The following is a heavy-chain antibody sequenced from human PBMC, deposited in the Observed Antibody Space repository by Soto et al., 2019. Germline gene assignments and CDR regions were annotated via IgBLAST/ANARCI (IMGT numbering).Heavy chain of an antibody. CDR2: IRNNGRT. V-gene: IGHV4-59*13. CDR1: GGSITSYY. Sequence: QVQLQESGPGLVKPSETLSLTCNVSGGSITSYYWAWIRQPPGKGLEWIAYIRNNGRTNYNPSLQSRLSISIDTSKNQVSLTVSSVTAADTAVYYCARDASPYYPAPRAYYGLWGQGTLVTVSS. CDR3: ARDASPYYPAPRAYYGL. D-gene: IGHD3-22*01. J-gene: IGHJ1*01.